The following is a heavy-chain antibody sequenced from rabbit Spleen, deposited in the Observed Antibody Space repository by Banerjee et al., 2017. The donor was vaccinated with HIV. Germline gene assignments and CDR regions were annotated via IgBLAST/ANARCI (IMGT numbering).Heavy chain of an antibody. V-gene: IGHV1S40*01. CDR1: GFDLSSYYY. CDR3: ARDTGTSFSTYGMDL. J-gene: IGHJ6*01. CDR2: IYTSSDST. D-gene: IGHD8-1*01. Sequence: QSLEESGGDLVKPGASLTLTCKASGFDLSSYYYMCWVRQAPGKGLEWIACIYTSSDSTWYANWAKGRFTISKTPSTTMTLQMTSLTAADTATYFCARDTGTSFSTYGMDLWGPGTLVTVS.